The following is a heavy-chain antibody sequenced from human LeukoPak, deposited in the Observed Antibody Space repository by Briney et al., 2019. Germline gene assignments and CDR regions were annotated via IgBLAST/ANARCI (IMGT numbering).Heavy chain of an antibody. J-gene: IGHJ4*02. V-gene: IGHV3-7*01. D-gene: IGHD1-14*01. CDR2: IKQDGSEK. CDR3: ARDRKGGYFDY. CDR1: GFTFSNDW. Sequence: GGSLRLSCAASGFTFSNDWMSWVRQAPGQGLGWVANIKQDGSEKYYVDSVRGRFTISRDNAKNLLYLQMSSLRAEDTALYYCARDRKGGYFDYWGQGTLVTVSS.